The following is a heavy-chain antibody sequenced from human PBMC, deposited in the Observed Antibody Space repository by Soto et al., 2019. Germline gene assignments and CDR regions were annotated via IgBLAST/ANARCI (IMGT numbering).Heavy chain of an antibody. D-gene: IGHD3-10*01. V-gene: IGHV3-30-3*01. Sequence: QVQLVESGGGVVQPGRSLRLSCTASGFISSNYVMYWVRQAPGKGLEWVAFMSYDGTTKSYADSVKGRFTISRDNSQNTLYLQMNSLRPEDTGVYYCAREVLWSRYFDYWGQGSLVTVSS. CDR1: GFISSNYV. CDR2: MSYDGTTK. J-gene: IGHJ4*02. CDR3: AREVLWSRYFDY.